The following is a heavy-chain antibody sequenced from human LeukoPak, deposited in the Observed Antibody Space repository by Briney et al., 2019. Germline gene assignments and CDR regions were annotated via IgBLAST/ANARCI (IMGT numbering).Heavy chain of an antibody. D-gene: IGHD2-15*01. CDR3: ATVRLFHCSGGSCYDY. CDR1: GYTLTELS. V-gene: IGHV1-24*01. Sequence: GASVNVSCKFSGYTLTELSMHWVRQAPGKGLEWMGGFDPEDGETIYAQKFQGRVTMTEDTSTDTAYMELSSLRSEDTAVYYCATVRLFHCSGGSCYDYWGQGTLVTVSS. J-gene: IGHJ4*02. CDR2: FDPEDGET.